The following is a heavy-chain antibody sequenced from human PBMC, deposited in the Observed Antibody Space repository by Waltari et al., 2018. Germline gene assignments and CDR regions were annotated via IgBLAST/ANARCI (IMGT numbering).Heavy chain of an antibody. CDR1: GGSFGTYA. D-gene: IGHD1-26*01. J-gene: IGHJ3*01. CDR3: AKRIVGGPFDV. Sequence: QVHLVQSGAEVRKPGSSVKVPCEASGGSFGTYAIAWVRQAPGQGLEWMAGIIPINGTPNYAQKFQGRVNVAADELTRTAYMELSSLRSDDTAIYYCAKRIVGGPFDVWGQGTMVTVSS. V-gene: IGHV1-69*12. CDR2: IIPINGTP.